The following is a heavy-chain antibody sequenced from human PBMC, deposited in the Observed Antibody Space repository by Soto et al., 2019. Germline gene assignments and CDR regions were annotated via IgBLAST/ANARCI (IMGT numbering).Heavy chain of an antibody. J-gene: IGHJ4*02. CDR2: IYYSGST. CDR3: AMGLHLGELSLNDY. CDR1: GGSISSGGYY. V-gene: IGHV4-31*03. D-gene: IGHD3-16*02. Sequence: SETLSLTCTVSGGSISSGGYYWSWIRQHPGKGLEWIGYIYYSGSTYYNPSLKSRVTISVDTSKNQFSLKLSSVTAADMAVYYCAMGLHLGELSLNDYWGQGTLVTVSS.